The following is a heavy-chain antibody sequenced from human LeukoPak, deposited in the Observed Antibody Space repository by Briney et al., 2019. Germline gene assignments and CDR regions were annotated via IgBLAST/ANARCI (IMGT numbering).Heavy chain of an antibody. CDR2: IWYDGSNK. V-gene: IGHV3-33*01. J-gene: IGHJ4*02. D-gene: IGHD3-22*01. CDR1: GFTFSSYG. Sequence: GGSLRLSCAASGFTFSSYGMHWVRQAPGKGLEWVAVIWYDGSNKHYADSVKGRFTISRDNSKNTLYLQMNSLRAEDTAVYYCARDDYDSSGYYFFDYWGQGTLVTVSS. CDR3: ARDDYDSSGYYFFDY.